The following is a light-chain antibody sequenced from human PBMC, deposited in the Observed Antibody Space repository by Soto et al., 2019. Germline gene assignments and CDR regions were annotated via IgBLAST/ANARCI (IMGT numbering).Light chain of an antibody. CDR3: QQNHNHPPT. CDR1: QAIGND. V-gene: IGKV1-6*02. Sequence: QLTQSPTSLPASLGETVSFSCRASQAIGNDVGWYQQKPGRAPKLVIFGASSLQSGVPSRFSGSGSGTEFTLTITNLQPEDFASYCCQQNHNHPPTFGPGTQLEIK. J-gene: IGKJ2*01. CDR2: GAS.